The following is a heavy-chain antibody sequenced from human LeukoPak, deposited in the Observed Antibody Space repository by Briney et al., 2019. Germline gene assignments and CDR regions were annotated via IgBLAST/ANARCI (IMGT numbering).Heavy chain of an antibody. CDR2: IYSGGRT. J-gene: IGHJ3*02. CDR3: TMIHVLPNAFDI. V-gene: IGHV3-66*01. Sequence: GGSLRLSCAASGFTVSSNYMSWVRQAPGKGLEWVSVIYSGGRTCYADSVKDRFTISRDSSKNTLHIQMNSLRAEDTAVYYCTMIHVLPNAFDIWGQGTMVTVSS. D-gene: IGHD3-22*01. CDR1: GFTVSSNY.